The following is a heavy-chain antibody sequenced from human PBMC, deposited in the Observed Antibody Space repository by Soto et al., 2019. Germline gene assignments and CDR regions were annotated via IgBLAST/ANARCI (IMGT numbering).Heavy chain of an antibody. CDR1: GYSFTSYW. CDR2: IDPSDSYT. Sequence: ESLKISCKGSGYSFTSYWISWVRQMPGKCLEWMGRIDPSDSYTNYSPSFQGHVTISADKSISTAYLQWSSLKASDTAMYYCARHVSSSSPIYYYYYGMDVWGQGTTVTVSS. CDR3: ARHVSSSSPIYYYYYGMDV. D-gene: IGHD6-6*01. J-gene: IGHJ6*02. V-gene: IGHV5-10-1*01.